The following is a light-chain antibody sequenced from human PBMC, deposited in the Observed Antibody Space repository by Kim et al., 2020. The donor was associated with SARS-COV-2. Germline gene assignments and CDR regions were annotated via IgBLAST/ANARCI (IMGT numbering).Light chain of an antibody. CDR1: QDISNY. CDR3: KQYDNLPYA. Sequence: IQMTQSPSSLSASVGDRVTITCQASQDISNYLNWYQQKPGKAPKLLIYDASNLETGVPSRFSGSGSGTDFTFTISSLQPADIATYYCKQYDNLPYAFVPGIKLDI. J-gene: IGKJ2*01. CDR2: DAS. V-gene: IGKV1-33*01.